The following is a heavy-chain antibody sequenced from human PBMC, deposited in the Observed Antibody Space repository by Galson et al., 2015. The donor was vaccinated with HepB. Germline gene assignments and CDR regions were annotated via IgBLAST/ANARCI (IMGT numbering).Heavy chain of an antibody. Sequence: SVKVSCKVSGYTLTELSMHWVRQAPGKGLEWMGGFDPEDGETIYAQKFQGRVTMTEDTSTDTPYMELSSLRSEDTTVYYCATDRGGYQLLQVFRYWGQGTLVTVSS. D-gene: IGHD2-2*01. J-gene: IGHJ1*01. CDR3: ATDRGGYQLLQVFRY. V-gene: IGHV1-24*01. CDR2: FDPEDGET. CDR1: GYTLTELS.